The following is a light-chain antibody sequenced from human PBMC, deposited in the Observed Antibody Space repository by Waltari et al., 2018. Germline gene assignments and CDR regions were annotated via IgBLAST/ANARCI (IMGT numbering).Light chain of an antibody. Sequence: QAVLTQPSSLSASPGASASLTCTLGSDINVGNYNISWYQQKPGSPPQYLRRYNSDSDKQQGSGVPSRFSGSKDASANAGILLISGLQSEDEADYYCLIWHSSGYVFGPGTKVAVL. J-gene: IGLJ1*01. CDR1: SDINVGNYN. V-gene: IGLV5-45*02. CDR3: LIWHSSGYV. CDR2: YNSDSDK.